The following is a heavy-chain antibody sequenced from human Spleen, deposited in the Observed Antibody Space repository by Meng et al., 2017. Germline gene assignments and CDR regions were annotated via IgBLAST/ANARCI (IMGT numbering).Heavy chain of an antibody. J-gene: IGHJ4*02. CDR1: GFTFSNYA. Sequence: SCAASGFTFSNYAMNWVRQAPGKGLEWVSGIGGSGSSRYYAESVQGRFTISRDNSKNTLYLQMNSLRAEDTAVYYCAPQPPYYYERNPYNGDYWGQGTPVTVSS. CDR3: APQPPYYYERNPYNGDY. D-gene: IGHD3-22*01. V-gene: IGHV3-23*01. CDR2: IGGSGSSR.